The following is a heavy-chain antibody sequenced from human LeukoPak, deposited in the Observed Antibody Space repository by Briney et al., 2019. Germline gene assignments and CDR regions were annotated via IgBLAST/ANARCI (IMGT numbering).Heavy chain of an antibody. Sequence: SETLSLTCTVSGGSISSYYWSWIRQPPGKGLERIGYIYYSGSTNYNPSLKSRVTISVDTSKNQFSLKVNSVTAADTALYYCARHSPVYYDFDYWGQGTLVTVSS. CDR2: IYYSGST. V-gene: IGHV4-59*08. J-gene: IGHJ4*02. CDR1: GGSISSYY. D-gene: IGHD3-10*01. CDR3: ARHSPVYYDFDY.